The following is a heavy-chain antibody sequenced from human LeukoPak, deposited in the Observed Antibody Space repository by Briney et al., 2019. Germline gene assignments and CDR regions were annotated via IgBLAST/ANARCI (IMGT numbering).Heavy chain of an antibody. CDR1: GXTFSSYA. V-gene: IGHV3-23*01. D-gene: IGHD6-13*01. Sequence: GGSLRLFCAASGXTFSSYAMTWVRQAPGKGLEWVLTIGGSGGSTWYADSVKGRFTISRDNSKNTLYLQMYSLRAEDTAVYYCAKDGRVAAAAYYFDYWGQGTLATVSS. CDR2: IGGSGGST. CDR3: AKDGRVAAAAYYFDY. J-gene: IGHJ4*02.